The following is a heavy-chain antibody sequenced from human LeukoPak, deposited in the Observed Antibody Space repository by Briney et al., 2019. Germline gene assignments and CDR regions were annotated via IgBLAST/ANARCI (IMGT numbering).Heavy chain of an antibody. V-gene: IGHV1-18*04. CDR1: GYTFTSYP. CDR3: ARGYDYGDYVGDFDY. CDR2: ITTYNGNT. J-gene: IGHJ4*02. Sequence: ASVKVSCKTSGYTFTSYPLTWVRQAPGQGLEWMGWITTYNGNTNYAQKLQARVTITTDTSTSTAYMDLRGLRSDDTAVYFCARGYDYGDYVGDFDYWGKGTLVTVSS. D-gene: IGHD4-17*01.